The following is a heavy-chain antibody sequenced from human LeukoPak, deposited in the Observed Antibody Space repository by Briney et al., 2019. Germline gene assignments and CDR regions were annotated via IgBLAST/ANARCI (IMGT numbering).Heavy chain of an antibody. J-gene: IGHJ6*03. CDR3: AKMEGQRLYDYCMDV. CDR1: GFAFSNFA. Sequence: GGSLRLSCAASGFAFSNFAMSWVRQAPGKGLEWVSAMSGSGYYTYYVESVKGRFTISRDNSKNTLYLHMNSLRADDMAVYYCAKMEGQRLYDYCMDVWGRGTTVTVSS. D-gene: IGHD3-3*01. V-gene: IGHV3-23*01. CDR2: MSGSGYYT.